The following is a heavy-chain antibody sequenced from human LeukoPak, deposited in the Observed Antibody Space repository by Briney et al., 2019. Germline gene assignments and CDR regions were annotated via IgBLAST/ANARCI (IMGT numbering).Heavy chain of an antibody. V-gene: IGHV4-34*01. CDR2: INHSGST. CDR3: ARGATMDRGVIIVRCYFDY. Sequence: PSETLSLTCAVYGGSFSGYYWSWIRQPPGKGLEWIGEINHSGSTNYNPSLKSRVTISVDTSKNQFSLKLSSVTAADTAVYYCARGATMDRGVIIVRCYFDYWGQGTLVTVSS. CDR1: GGSFSGYY. J-gene: IGHJ4*02. D-gene: IGHD3-10*01.